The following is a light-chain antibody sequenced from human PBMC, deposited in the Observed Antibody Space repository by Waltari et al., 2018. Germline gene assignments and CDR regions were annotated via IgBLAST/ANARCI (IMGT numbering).Light chain of an antibody. CDR1: TGAVTIAHY. CDR3: LLYYGGAQV. Sequence: QTVVTQAPSLTVSPGGPVTLTCASSTGAVTIAHYPNRPQQKPGQAPTSLIYSTNYQYSWTPARFSGSLLGGKAALTLSGVQPEDEAEYYCLLYYGGAQVFGGGTKLTVL. V-gene: IGLV7-43*01. J-gene: IGLJ3*02. CDR2: STN.